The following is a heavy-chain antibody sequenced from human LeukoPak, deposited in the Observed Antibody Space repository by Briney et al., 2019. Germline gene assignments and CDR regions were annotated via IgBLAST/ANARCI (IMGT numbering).Heavy chain of an antibody. V-gene: IGHV1-18*01. Sequence: ASVKVSCKASGYTFPNYGISWVRQAPGQGLEWRGWISGYNGYTNYAQRIQARVTMTADTSTSTAYMEVRSLRSDDTAVYYCARVAPNRRYCSGGSCLNYFGYWGQGTLVTVSS. CDR2: ISGYNGYT. D-gene: IGHD2-15*01. CDR1: GYTFPNYG. CDR3: ARVAPNRRYCSGGSCLNYFGY. J-gene: IGHJ4*02.